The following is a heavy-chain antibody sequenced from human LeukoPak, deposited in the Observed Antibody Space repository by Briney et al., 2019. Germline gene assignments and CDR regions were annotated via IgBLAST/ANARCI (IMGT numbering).Heavy chain of an antibody. CDR2: IYYSGST. J-gene: IGHJ6*03. V-gene: IGHV4-59*01. CDR3: ARGLRYYGSGSYYHYYYYYMDV. Sequence: PSETLSLTCTVSGGSNSSYYWSWIRQPPGKGLEWIGYIYYSGSTNYNPSLKSRVTISVDTSKNQFSLKLSSVTAADTAVYYCARGLRYYGSGSYYHYYYYYMDVWGKGTTVTVSS. CDR1: GGSNSSYY. D-gene: IGHD3-10*01.